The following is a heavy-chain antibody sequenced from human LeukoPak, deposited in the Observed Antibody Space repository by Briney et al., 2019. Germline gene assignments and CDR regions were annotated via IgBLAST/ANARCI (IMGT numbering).Heavy chain of an antibody. D-gene: IGHD5-24*01. V-gene: IGHV3-48*01. CDR3: ARDSSWLQFGNLVYYYYMDV. CDR2: ISSSSSTI. J-gene: IGHJ6*03. CDR1: GSTFSSYS. Sequence: PGGSLRLSCAASGSTFSSYSMNWVRQAPGKGLEWVSYISSSSSTIYYADSVKGRFTISRDNAKNSLYLQMNSLRAEDTAVYYCARDSSWLQFGNLVYYYYMDVWGKGTTVTVSS.